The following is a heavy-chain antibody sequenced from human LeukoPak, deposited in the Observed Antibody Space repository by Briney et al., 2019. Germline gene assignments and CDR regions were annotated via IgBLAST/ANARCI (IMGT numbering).Heavy chain of an antibody. CDR2: IYHSGST. Sequence: PSQTLSLTCAVSGGSISTGGYSWSWIRQPPGKSLERIGYIYHSGSTHYNPSLKSRVTISVDRSKNQFSLKLSSVTAADTAVYYCARYRLRYCGGDCPPDFDYWGQGTLVTVSS. J-gene: IGHJ4*02. CDR1: GGSISTGGYS. CDR3: ARYRLRYCGGDCPPDFDY. D-gene: IGHD2-21*02. V-gene: IGHV4-30-2*01.